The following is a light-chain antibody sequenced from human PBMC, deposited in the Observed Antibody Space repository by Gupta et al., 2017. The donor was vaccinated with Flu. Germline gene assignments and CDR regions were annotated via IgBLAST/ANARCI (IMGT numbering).Light chain of an antibody. Sequence: QSVLPQPPSASGTPGQRVALSCSVSRSNIGSNSVNWYQQGPGTPPKLLIYGNNQRPSGVPDRFSGSKSGTSASLAISGLQSEDEADYYCAAWDDSLNGHYVFGTGTKVTVV. V-gene: IGLV1-44*01. CDR1: RSNIGSNS. CDR3: AAWDDSLNGHYV. CDR2: GNN. J-gene: IGLJ1*01.